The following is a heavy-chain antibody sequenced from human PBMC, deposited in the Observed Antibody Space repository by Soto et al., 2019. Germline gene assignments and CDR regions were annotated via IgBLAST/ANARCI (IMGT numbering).Heavy chain of an antibody. CDR3: TRHPPYGRYVLY. Sequence: GESLKISCRGSGYSVPDYWIGWVRQMPGKGLEWVGLIYPADSDTRYSPSFQGQVTISADKSINTAYLQWSSLKASDTAMYYCTRHPPYGRYVLYWGKGTLVTVS. V-gene: IGHV5-51*01. J-gene: IGHJ4*02. D-gene: IGHD5-12*01. CDR2: IYPADSDT. CDR1: GYSVPDYW.